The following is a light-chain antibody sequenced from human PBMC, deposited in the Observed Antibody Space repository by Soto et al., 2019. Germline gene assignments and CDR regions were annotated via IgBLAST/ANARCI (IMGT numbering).Light chain of an antibody. Sequence: EIGLTQSPATLSLSPGERATLSCRASQSVSSYLAWYQQKPGQAPRLLIYDASNRATGIPARFSGSGSGTDITLTISSLEPEDFAVYYCQQRSNWLTFGGGTKVDIK. CDR2: DAS. CDR1: QSVSSY. V-gene: IGKV3-11*01. CDR3: QQRSNWLT. J-gene: IGKJ4*01.